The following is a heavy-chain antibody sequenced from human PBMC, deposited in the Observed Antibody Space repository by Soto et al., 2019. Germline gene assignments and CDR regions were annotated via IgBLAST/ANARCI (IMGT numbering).Heavy chain of an antibody. V-gene: IGHV3-43*01. Sequence: GGSLRLSCAASGFTFDDYTMYWVRQAPGKGLEWVSLINWDGGDTYYADSVKGRFTISRDNSKNSLYLQMNSLTTEDTALYYCSKDKPKYYGMDAWGQGTTVTVSS. CDR2: INWDGGDT. CDR1: GFTFDDYT. CDR3: SKDKPKYYGMDA. J-gene: IGHJ6*02.